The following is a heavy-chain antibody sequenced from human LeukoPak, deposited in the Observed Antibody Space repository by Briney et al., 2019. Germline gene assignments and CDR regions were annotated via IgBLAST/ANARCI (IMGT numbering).Heavy chain of an antibody. V-gene: IGHV3-43*02. CDR3: AKAWFGERSGGGFDY. CDR2: ISGDGGST. Sequence: GGSLRLSCAASGFTFDDYDIHWVRHAPGKGLEWVSLISGDGGSTYYADSVKGRFTISRDNSKNSLYLQMNSLRTEDTALYYCAKAWFGERSGGGFDYWGQGTLVTVSS. D-gene: IGHD3-10*01. CDR1: GFTFDDYD. J-gene: IGHJ4*02.